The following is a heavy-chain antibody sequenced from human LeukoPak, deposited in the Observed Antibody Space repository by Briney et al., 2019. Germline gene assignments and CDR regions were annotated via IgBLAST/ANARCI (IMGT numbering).Heavy chain of an antibody. CDR1: GFTFSSYA. CDR3: ARDHIVLNYYYGMDV. V-gene: IGHV3-64*01. Sequence: GGSLRLSCAASGFTFSSYAMHWVRQAPGKGLEYVSAISSNGGSTYYANSVKGGFTISRDNSKNTLYLQMGSLRAEDMAVYYCARDHIVLNYYYGMDVWGQGTTVTVSS. D-gene: IGHD1-26*01. J-gene: IGHJ6*02. CDR2: ISSNGGST.